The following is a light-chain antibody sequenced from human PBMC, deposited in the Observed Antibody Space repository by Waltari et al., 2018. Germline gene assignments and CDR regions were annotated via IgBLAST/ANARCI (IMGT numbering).Light chain of an antibody. V-gene: IGKV3-20*01. Sequence: EIVLTQSPGTLSLSPGERATLSCRASQSIGRYLAWYQQKPDQAPRLLSYGASSRATGIPNRFSGSGSGTDFSLTIRRLEPEDFAVYYCQNHERLPATFGQGTKVEIK. J-gene: IGKJ1*01. CDR3: QNHERLPAT. CDR2: GAS. CDR1: QSIGRY.